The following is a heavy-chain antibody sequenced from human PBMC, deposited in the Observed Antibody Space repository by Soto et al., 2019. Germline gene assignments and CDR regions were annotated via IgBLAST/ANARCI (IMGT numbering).Heavy chain of an antibody. CDR2: IWYDGSNK. D-gene: IGHD3-3*01. CDR3: ARDFTQLRFLEWLLDY. V-gene: IGHV3-33*01. Sequence: PGGSLRLSCAASGFTFSSYGMHWVRQAPGKGLEWVAVIWYDGSNKYYADSVKGRFTISRDNSKNTLYLQMNSLRAEDTAVYYCARDFTQLRFLEWLLDYWGKGTLVTVSS. J-gene: IGHJ4*02. CDR1: GFTFSSYG.